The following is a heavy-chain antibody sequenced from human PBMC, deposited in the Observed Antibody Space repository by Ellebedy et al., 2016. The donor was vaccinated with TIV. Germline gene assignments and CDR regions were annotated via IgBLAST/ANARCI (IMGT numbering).Heavy chain of an antibody. CDR1: GGSIFSYY. Sequence: MPSETLSLTCTVSGGSIFSYYWSWIRQPPGKGLEYIGYIHYSGSTYYKPSLKSRVTISVDTSKNQFSLKLSSVTAADTAVYYCARQGYRGYSYGATYTPFDYWGQGTLVTVSS. D-gene: IGHD5-18*01. CDR3: ARQGYRGYSYGATYTPFDY. J-gene: IGHJ4*02. V-gene: IGHV4-59*08. CDR2: IHYSGST.